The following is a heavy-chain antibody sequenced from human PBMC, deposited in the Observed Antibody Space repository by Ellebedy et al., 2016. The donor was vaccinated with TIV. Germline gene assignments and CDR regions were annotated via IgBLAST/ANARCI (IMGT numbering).Heavy chain of an antibody. CDR2: ISYDGTNK. J-gene: IGHJ6*02. D-gene: IGHD6-13*01. V-gene: IGHV3-30*03. CDR3: AREYCDRSSCYGMDV. Sequence: PGGSLRLSCAASGFTFSNYGMHWVRQAPGKGLEWVAVISYDGTNKYYADSVKGRFTISRDNSKNTVYLQMNSLRAEDTAVYYGAREYCDRSSCYGMDVWGQGTTVTVSS. CDR1: GFTFSNYG.